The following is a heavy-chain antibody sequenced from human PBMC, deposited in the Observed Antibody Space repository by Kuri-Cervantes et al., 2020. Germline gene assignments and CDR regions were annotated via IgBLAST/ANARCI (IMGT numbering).Heavy chain of an antibody. CDR1: GFTFSNAW. CDR2: IKSKTDGGTT. V-gene: IGHV3-15*01. CDR3: TTILWFGELRPYYFDY. Sequence: GESLKISCAASGFTFSNAWMSWVRQAPGKGLEWVGRIKSKTDGGTTDYAAPVKGRFTISRDDSKNTLYLQMNSLKTEDTAVYYCTTILWFGELRPYYFDYWGQGTLVTVSS. D-gene: IGHD3-10*01. J-gene: IGHJ4*02.